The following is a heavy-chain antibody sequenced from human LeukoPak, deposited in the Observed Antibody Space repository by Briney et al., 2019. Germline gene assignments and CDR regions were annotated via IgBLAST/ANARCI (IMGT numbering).Heavy chain of an antibody. Sequence: GGSLRLSCAASGFTFRTYSMNWVRQAPGKGLEWVSYISSSSSSIFYADSVKGRFTISRDNAKNSLYLQMNSLRDENTAVYYCARESRESCAAFDIWGQGTMVTVSS. CDR3: ARESRESCAAFDI. V-gene: IGHV3-48*02. J-gene: IGHJ3*02. CDR2: ISSSSSSI. CDR1: GFTFRTYS.